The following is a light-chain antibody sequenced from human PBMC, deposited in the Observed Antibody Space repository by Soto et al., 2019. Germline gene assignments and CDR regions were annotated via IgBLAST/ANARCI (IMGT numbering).Light chain of an antibody. J-gene: IGLJ1*01. CDR2: EGS. V-gene: IGLV2-23*01. CDR3: CSDAGSSTYV. CDR1: SSDVGSYNL. Sequence: QSALTQPASVSGSPGQSITISCTGTSSDVGSYNLVSWYQQHPGKAPKLMIYEGSKRPSGVSNRFSGSKSGNTASLTISGLQAEDEAYYYCCSDAGSSTYVFGTGTKLTVL.